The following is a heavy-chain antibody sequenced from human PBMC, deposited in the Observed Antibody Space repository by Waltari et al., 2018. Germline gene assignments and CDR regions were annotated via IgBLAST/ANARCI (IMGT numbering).Heavy chain of an antibody. CDR1: GGSFSGYY. Sequence: QVQLQQWGAGLLKPSETLSLTCAVYGGSFSGYYWSWIRQPPGKGLEWIGEINHSGSTNENPALERRGTISVDTCKNQFALKLGSVTAADTAVYYCARAPQYYDILTGYSPHYYYYGMDVWGQGTTVTVSS. CDR2: INHSGST. D-gene: IGHD3-9*01. V-gene: IGHV4-34*01. CDR3: ARAPQYYDILTGYSPHYYYYGMDV. J-gene: IGHJ6*02.